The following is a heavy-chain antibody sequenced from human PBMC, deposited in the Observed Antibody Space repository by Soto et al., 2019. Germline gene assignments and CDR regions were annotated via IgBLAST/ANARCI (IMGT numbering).Heavy chain of an antibody. CDR1: GYTFGYPG. V-gene: IGHV1-18*01. CDR2: ISGYNGEA. D-gene: IGHD1-1*01. J-gene: IGHJ6*02. Sequence: ASVKVSCKASGYTFGYPGISWVRQAPGQGLEWMGWISGYNGEANYAQSLQGRVTLTRDTSTSTAYMELRSLRSDDTAVYYCARYGVGNAVGFFYFYGMDVWGQGTTVTVSS. CDR3: ARYGVGNAVGFFYFYGMDV.